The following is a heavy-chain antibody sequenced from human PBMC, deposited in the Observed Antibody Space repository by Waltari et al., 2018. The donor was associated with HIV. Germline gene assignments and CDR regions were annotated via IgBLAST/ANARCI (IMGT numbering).Heavy chain of an antibody. D-gene: IGHD1-20*01. J-gene: IGHJ3*02. CDR3: ASAGWYNDLDM. V-gene: IGHV3-7*01. CDR2: TKPDGSGN. CDR1: GLTLSRLW. Sequence: VQLVEPGGELVPPGEPLRISCAGSGLTLSRLWMSWVRQAPGKGLEWVASTKPDGSGNYYVASVKGRFTISRDNAKTSLFLQMNSLRAEDTGFYFCASAGWYNDLDMWGQGTMVTVSS.